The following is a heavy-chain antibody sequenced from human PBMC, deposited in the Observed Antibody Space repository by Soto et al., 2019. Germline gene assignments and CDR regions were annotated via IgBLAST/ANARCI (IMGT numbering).Heavy chain of an antibody. D-gene: IGHD6-6*01. Sequence: GGSLRLSCAASGFTFSSYSMNWVRQAPGKGLEWVSSISSSSSYIYYADSVKGRFTISRDNAKNSLYLQMNSLRAEDTAVYYCARDEYSSSSVESYHYYGMDVWGQGTTVTVSS. CDR3: ARDEYSSSSVESYHYYGMDV. V-gene: IGHV3-21*01. J-gene: IGHJ6*02. CDR1: GFTFSSYS. CDR2: ISSSSSYI.